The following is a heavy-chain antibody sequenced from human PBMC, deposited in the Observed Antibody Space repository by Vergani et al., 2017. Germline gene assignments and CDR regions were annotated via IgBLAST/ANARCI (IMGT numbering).Heavy chain of an antibody. CDR3: ASAYGRYDWFDY. CDR1: GFTFTAHG. CDR2: ISASGAPT. J-gene: IGHJ4*01. D-gene: IGHD1-20*01. Sequence: EVQLLESGGGSAQPGESLRLSCVASGFTFTAHGLNWVRQAPGKGLEWVSGISASGAPTYYADSVKGRVTISRDNSKNTLYLQMNSLRVEDTSVYYCASAYGRYDWFDYWGQRTLVTVSS. V-gene: IGHV3-23*01.